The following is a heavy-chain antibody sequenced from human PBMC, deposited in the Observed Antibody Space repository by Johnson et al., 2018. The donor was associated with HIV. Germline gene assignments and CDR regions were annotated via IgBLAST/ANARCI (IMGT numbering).Heavy chain of an antibody. V-gene: IGHV3-30*04. J-gene: IGHJ3*02. CDR3: ARGGGCGGDCYSGYDAFDI. Sequence: VQLMESGGGVVQPGRSLRLSCAASGFTFSSYAIHWVRQAPGKGLEWVAVISYDGSNKYYEDSVKGRFTISRDNSKNTLYLQMNSLRTWDTAVYYCARGGGCGGDCYSGYDAFDIWGQGTMVTVSS. CDR1: GFTFSSYA. D-gene: IGHD2-21*01. CDR2: ISYDGSNK.